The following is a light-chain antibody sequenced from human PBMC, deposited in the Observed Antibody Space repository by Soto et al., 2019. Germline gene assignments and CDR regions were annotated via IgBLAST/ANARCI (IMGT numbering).Light chain of an antibody. Sequence: EIVLTQSPGTLSLSPGERATLSCRASQSVSSTDLIWYQQKPGQAPRLLIYGASSRATGIPDRFSGSGSGTDFTLTISRLETEDFAVYYCQQFGSSVRTFGQGTEVEV. V-gene: IGKV3-20*01. J-gene: IGKJ1*01. CDR1: QSVSSTD. CDR2: GAS. CDR3: QQFGSSVRT.